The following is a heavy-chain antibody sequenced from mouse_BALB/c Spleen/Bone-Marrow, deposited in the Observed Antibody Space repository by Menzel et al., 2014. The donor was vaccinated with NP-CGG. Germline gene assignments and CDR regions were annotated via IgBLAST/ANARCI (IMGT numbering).Heavy chain of an antibody. CDR1: GYSFTIYW. CDR3: TRFGSTYDWYFRC. CDR2: IYPGNSDT. D-gene: IGHD1-1*01. V-gene: IGHV1-5*01. Sequence: EVQLQQSGTVLARPGASVKMSCKASGYSFTIYWMHWVKQRPGQGLEWIGAIYPGNSDTSYNQKFKGKAKLTAVTSASTAYMELSSLTNEDSAVYYYTRFGSTYDWYFRCLGRRDHGHRLL. J-gene: IGHJ1*01.